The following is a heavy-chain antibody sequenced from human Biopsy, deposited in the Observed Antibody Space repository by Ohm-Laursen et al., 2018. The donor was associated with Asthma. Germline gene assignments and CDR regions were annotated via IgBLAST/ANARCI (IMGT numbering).Heavy chain of an antibody. CDR1: PGSFSGFF. V-gene: IGHV4-34*01. J-gene: IGHJ6*02. CDR2: TNERGVT. Sequence: SETLSLTWAVYPGSFSGFFWTWARQSPGKGLEWIGETNERGVTNNNPSLKSRVIISIDTYWNRVSLKLTSVTAADTAVYYCARGPELDVWGQGTTVTVSS. CDR3: ARGPELDV.